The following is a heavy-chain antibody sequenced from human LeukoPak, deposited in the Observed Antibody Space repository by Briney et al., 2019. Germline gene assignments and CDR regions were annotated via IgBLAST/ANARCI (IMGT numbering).Heavy chain of an antibody. Sequence: SETLSLTCAVYGGSFSGYYWSWIRQPPGKGLEWIGEINHSGSTNYNPSLKSRVTISVGTSKNQFSLKLSSVTAADTAVYYCARGGVAATSLHDYWGQGTLVTVSS. D-gene: IGHD2-15*01. CDR3: ARGGVAATSLHDY. V-gene: IGHV4-34*01. CDR2: INHSGST. CDR1: GGSFSGYY. J-gene: IGHJ4*02.